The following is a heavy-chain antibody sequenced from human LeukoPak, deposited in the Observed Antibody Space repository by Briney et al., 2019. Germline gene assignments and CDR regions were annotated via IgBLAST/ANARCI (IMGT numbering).Heavy chain of an antibody. CDR1: GFTFSSYS. CDR2: ISSSSSYI. Sequence: GGPLRLSCAAPGFTFSSYSMIWLRQAPGEGREGVSSISSSSSYIYYADSVKGRFTISRDNATNQLYPQMNSLSAEDAGVYYCARDSALGSYCEGAFDSWGQGTMVTVSS. D-gene: IGHD3-22*01. J-gene: IGHJ3*02. CDR3: ARDSALGSYCEGAFDS. V-gene: IGHV3-21*01.